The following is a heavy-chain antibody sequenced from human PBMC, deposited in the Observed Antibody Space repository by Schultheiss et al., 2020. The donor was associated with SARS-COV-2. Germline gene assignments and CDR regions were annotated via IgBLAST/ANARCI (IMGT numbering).Heavy chain of an antibody. J-gene: IGHJ4*02. CDR2: INHSGST. CDR3: ARYGGNSGFDY. V-gene: IGHV4-59*01. D-gene: IGHD4-23*01. Sequence: SETLSLTCTVSGGSISSYYWSWIRQPPGKGLEWIGEINHSGSTYYNPSLKSRVTISVDTSKNQFSLKLSSVTAADTAVYYCARYGGNSGFDYWGQGTLVTVSS. CDR1: GGSISSYY.